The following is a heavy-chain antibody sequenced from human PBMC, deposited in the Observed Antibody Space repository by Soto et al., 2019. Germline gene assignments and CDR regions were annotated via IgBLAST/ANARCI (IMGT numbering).Heavy chain of an antibody. V-gene: IGHV1-8*02. CDR2: MNPNTGNI. CDR1: EDTFTHYD. Sequence: QVELVQSGAEVKKPGASVKVSCQASEDTFTHYDINWVRQATGQGLEWMGWMNPNTGNIDYEHKFQGRLTMTRDTSTRTVYMELSSLRSDDTAVYYCVRRVASGHRSWFDTWGQGTLVTVSS. CDR3: VRRVASGHRSWFDT. J-gene: IGHJ5*02. D-gene: IGHD2-21*01.